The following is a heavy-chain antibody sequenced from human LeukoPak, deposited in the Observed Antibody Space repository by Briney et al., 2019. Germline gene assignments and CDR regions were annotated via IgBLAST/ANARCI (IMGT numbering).Heavy chain of an antibody. V-gene: IGHV1-2*02. J-gene: IGHJ4*02. D-gene: IGHD2-2*01. CDR2: INPNSGGT. CDR1: GYTFTGYY. CDR3: ARDYCSSTSCYLDY. Sequence: ASVKDSCKASGYTFTGYYMHCVRQAPGQGLEWMGWINPNSGGTNYAQKFQGRVTMTRDTSISTAYMELSRLRSDDTAVYYCARDYCSSTSCYLDYWGQGSLVTVSS.